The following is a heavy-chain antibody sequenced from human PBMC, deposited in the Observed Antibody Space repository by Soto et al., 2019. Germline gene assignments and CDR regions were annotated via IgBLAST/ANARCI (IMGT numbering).Heavy chain of an antibody. CDR2: INAGNGNT. CDR3: ARAPGEGRYGSGIGFD. V-gene: IGHV1-3*01. J-gene: IGHJ4*02. Sequence: QVQLVQSGAEVKKPGASVKVSCKASGYTFTSYAMHWVRQAPGQRLEWMGWINAGNGNTKYSQKFQGRVTITRDTSASAAYMELSSLRSEDTAVYYCARAPGEGRYGSGIGFDRGQGTLVTVSS. CDR1: GYTFTSYA. D-gene: IGHD3-10*01.